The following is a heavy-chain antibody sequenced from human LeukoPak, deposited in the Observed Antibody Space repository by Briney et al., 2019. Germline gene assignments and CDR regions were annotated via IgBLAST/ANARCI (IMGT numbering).Heavy chain of an antibody. CDR3: ACDTAMAQLFDY. J-gene: IGHJ4*02. CDR2: INSDGSST. CDR1: GFTFSSYW. D-gene: IGHD5-18*01. V-gene: IGHV3-74*01. Sequence: PGGSLRLSCAASGFTFSSYWMHWVRQAPGKGLVWVSRINSDGSSTRYADSARGRFTISRDNAKNTLYLQMNSLRAEDTAVYYCACDTAMAQLFDYWGQGTLVTVSS.